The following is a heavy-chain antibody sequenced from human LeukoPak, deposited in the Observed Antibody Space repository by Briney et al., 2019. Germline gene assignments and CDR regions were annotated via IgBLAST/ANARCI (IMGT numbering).Heavy chain of an antibody. Sequence: SETLSLTCAVSGGSISSSNWWSWVRQPPGKGLECFGEIYHSGSTNYIPSLKSRVTISVDKSKNQFSLKLSSVTAADTAVYYCAREGCSGGSCYYYYGMDVWGQGTTVTVSS. CDR1: GGSISSSNW. CDR2: IYHSGST. CDR3: AREGCSGGSCYYYYGMDV. V-gene: IGHV4-4*02. D-gene: IGHD2-15*01. J-gene: IGHJ6*02.